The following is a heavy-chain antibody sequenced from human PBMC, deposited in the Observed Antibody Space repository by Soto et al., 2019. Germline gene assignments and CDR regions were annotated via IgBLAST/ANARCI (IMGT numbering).Heavy chain of an antibody. D-gene: IGHD3-10*01. V-gene: IGHV4-34*01. CDR3: ARGPPYYGSSKNWFDP. CDR2: INHSGST. CDR1: GGSFSEYY. J-gene: IGHJ5*02. Sequence: SETLSLTCAVYGGSFSEYYWSWIRQPPGKGLEWIGEINHSGSTTYNPSLKSRVTISVDTSKNQFSLKLSSVTAADTAVYYCARGPPYYGSSKNWFDPWGQGTLVTVSS.